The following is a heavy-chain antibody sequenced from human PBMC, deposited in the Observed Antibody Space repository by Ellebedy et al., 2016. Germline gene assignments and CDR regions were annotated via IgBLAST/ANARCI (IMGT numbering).Heavy chain of an antibody. J-gene: IGHJ6*02. Sequence: SETLSLXXTFSGGSISSGDYYWSWIRQPPGKGLEWIGYIYTGGSTYYNSSLQSRLTISMDTSKNHFSLKLSSVTAADTAVYYCAAYGVKAYYYYGTAVWGQGTTVTVSS. CDR3: AAYGVKAYYYYGTAV. V-gene: IGHV4-30-4*01. CDR2: IYTGGST. D-gene: IGHD4-17*01. CDR1: GGSISSGDYY.